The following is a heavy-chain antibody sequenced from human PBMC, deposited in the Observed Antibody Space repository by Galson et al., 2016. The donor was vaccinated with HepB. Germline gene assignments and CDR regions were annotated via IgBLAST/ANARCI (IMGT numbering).Heavy chain of an antibody. J-gene: IGHJ3*02. CDR2: INPSSGGT. D-gene: IGHD2/OR15-2a*01. Sequence: SVKVSCKASGYIFTMHWVRQAPGQGLEWMGIINPSSGGTNYAQRFQGRVTMTPDTSTNIVYMELNSLKSEDTAVYYCARPSHLSDSAFDIWGQGTMVTVS. CDR3: ARPSHLSDSAFDI. V-gene: IGHV1-46*01. CDR1: GYIFT.